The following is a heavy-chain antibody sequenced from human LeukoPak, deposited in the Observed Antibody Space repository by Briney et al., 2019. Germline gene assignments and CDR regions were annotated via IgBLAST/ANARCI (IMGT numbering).Heavy chain of an antibody. Sequence: SETLSLTCTVSGGSISSSSYSWGWIRQPPGKGLEWVGSTYYSGSTYYNPSLKSRVTISVDTSKNQFSLKLSSVTAADTAVYYCARTLHCSSTSCYWIYWFDPWGQGTLVTVSS. CDR3: ARTLHCSSTSCYWIYWFDP. CDR1: GGSISSSSYS. D-gene: IGHD2-2*01. CDR2: TYYSGST. V-gene: IGHV4-39*01. J-gene: IGHJ5*02.